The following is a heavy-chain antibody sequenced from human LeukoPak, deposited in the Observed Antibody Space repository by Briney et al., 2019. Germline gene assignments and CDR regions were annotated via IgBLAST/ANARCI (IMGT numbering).Heavy chain of an antibody. D-gene: IGHD6-13*01. CDR1: GFTVSSNY. J-gene: IGHJ6*02. V-gene: IGHV3-53*01. CDR2: IYSGGST. Sequence: PGGSLRLSCAASGFTVSSNYMSWVRQAPGKGLEWVSVIYSGGSTYYADSVKGRFTISRDNSKNTLYLQMNSLRAEDTAVYYCARELVPRGYYGMDVWGQGTTVTVSS. CDR3: ARELVPRGYYGMDV.